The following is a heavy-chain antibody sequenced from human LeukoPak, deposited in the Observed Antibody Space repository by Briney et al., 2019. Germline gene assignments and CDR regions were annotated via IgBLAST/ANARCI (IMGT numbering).Heavy chain of an antibody. CDR1: GFTFSTYA. CDR2: ITGSGDTT. D-gene: IGHD3-22*01. Sequence: GGSLRLSCAASGFTFSTYAMSWVRQAPGKGLEWVSGITGSGDTTHYADSVKGRFTISRDNSKNTLFLQMNSLRAEDTALYYCARAYGSSGYYQLPIDYWGQGTLVTVSS. J-gene: IGHJ4*02. V-gene: IGHV3-23*01. CDR3: ARAYGSSGYYQLPIDY.